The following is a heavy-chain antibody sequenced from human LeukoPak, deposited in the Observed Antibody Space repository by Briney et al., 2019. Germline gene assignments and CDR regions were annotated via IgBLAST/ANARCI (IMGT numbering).Heavy chain of an antibody. CDR3: ARQPWGFYFDY. CDR2: INPSGDST. Sequence: ASVKVSCKASGYTFSGYYMHWVRQAPGQGLEWMGIINPSGDSTSYTQKFQGRLTMTRDTSTSTVYMELSSLTSDDTALYYCARQPWGFYFDYWGQGTLITVSS. J-gene: IGHJ4*02. D-gene: IGHD7-27*01. V-gene: IGHV1-46*01. CDR1: GYTFSGYY.